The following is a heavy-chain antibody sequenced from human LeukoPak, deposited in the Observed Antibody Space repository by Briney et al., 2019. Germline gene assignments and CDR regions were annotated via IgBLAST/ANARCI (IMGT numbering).Heavy chain of an antibody. CDR1: GFTFSSYS. CDR2: ISRSSSYI. V-gene: IGHV3-21*01. D-gene: IGHD2-2*01. J-gene: IGHJ4*02. Sequence: PGGSLRLSCAASGFTFSSYSMNWVRQAPGKGLEWVSSISRSSSYIYYADSVKGRFTISRDNAKNSLYLQMNSLRAEDTAVYYCARGQSGPGYCSSTSCPYYFDYWGQGTLVTVSS. CDR3: ARGQSGPGYCSSTSCPYYFDY.